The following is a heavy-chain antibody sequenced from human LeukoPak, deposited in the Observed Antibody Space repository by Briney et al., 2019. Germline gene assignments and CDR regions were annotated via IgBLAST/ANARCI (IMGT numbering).Heavy chain of an antibody. CDR1: GFTFSSYA. Sequence: GGSLRLSCAASGFTFSSYAMHWVRQAPGKGLEWVAVISYDGSNKYYADSVKGRFTISRDNSKNTLYLQMNSLRAEDTAVYYCAREYDYWGQGTLVTVSS. CDR3: AREYDY. J-gene: IGHJ4*02. V-gene: IGHV3-30-3*01. CDR2: ISYDGSNK.